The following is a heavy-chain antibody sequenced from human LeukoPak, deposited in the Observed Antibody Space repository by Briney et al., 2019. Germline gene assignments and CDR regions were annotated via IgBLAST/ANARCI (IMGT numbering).Heavy chain of an antibody. V-gene: IGHV4-59*01. Sequence: PSETLSLTCTVSGGSISSYYWSWIRQPPGKGLEWIGYIYYSGSTNYNPSLKSRVTISVDTSKNQFSLKLSSVTAADTAVYYCARDSGYDLNNWFDPWGQGTLVTVSS. CDR1: GGSISSYY. J-gene: IGHJ5*02. CDR2: IYYSGST. CDR3: ARDSGYDLNNWFDP. D-gene: IGHD5-12*01.